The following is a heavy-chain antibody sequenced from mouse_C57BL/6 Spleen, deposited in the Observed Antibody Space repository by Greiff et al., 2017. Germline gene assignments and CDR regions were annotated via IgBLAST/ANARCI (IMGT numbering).Heavy chain of an antibody. D-gene: IGHD2-1*01. CDR1: GFTFSSYA. Sequence: EVQLVESGGGLVKPGGSLKLSCAAPGFTFSSYAMSWVRQTPEKRLEWVATISDGGSYTYYPANVKGRFTISRDNAKKNLYLQMSHLKSEDTAMYYCAREDYGNYGAMDHWGQGTSVTVSS. V-gene: IGHV5-4*01. CDR2: ISDGGSYT. J-gene: IGHJ4*01. CDR3: AREDYGNYGAMDH.